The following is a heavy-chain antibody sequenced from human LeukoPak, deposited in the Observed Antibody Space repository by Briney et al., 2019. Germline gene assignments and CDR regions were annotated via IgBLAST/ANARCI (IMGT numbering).Heavy chain of an antibody. J-gene: IGHJ4*02. CDR3: ARQEGDYVDH. CDR2: INHSGST. V-gene: IGHV4-34*01. CDR1: GGSFSGYY. Sequence: SETLSLTCADYGGSFSGYYWSWIRQPPGKGLEWIGEINHSGSTNYNPSLKSRVTISVETSKNQFSVNLSSVTAADTAVYYCARQEGDYVDHWGQGTLVTVSS.